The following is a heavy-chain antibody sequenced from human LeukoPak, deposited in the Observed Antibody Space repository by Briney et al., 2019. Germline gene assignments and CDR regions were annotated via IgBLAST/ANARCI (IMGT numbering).Heavy chain of an antibody. Sequence: GRSLRLSCAASGFTFSSYGMHWVRQAPGKGLEWVAVISYDGSNKYYADSVKGRFTISRDNSKNTLYLQMNSLRAEDTAVYYCAKDPRPYYYDSSGFMTGDYWGQGTLVTVSS. D-gene: IGHD3-22*01. CDR2: ISYDGSNK. CDR3: AKDPRPYYYDSSGFMTGDY. CDR1: GFTFSSYG. V-gene: IGHV3-30*18. J-gene: IGHJ4*02.